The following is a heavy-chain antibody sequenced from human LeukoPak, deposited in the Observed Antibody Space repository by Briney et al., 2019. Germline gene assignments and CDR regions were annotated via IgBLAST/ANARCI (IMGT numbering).Heavy chain of an antibody. CDR3: AKDIIVVVPAATGYYYGMDV. V-gene: IGHV3-23*01. D-gene: IGHD2-2*01. J-gene: IGHJ6*02. CDR2: ISGSGGST. Sequence: GGSLRLSCAASGFTFSSYAMGWVRQAPGKGLEWVSAISGSGGSTYYADSVKGRFTISRDNSKNTLYLQMNSLRAEDTAVYYCAKDIIVVVPAATGYYYGMDVWGQGTTVTVSS. CDR1: GFTFSSYA.